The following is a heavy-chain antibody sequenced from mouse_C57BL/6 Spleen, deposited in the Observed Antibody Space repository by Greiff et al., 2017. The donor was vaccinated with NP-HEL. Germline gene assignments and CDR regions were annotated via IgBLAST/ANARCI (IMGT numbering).Heavy chain of an antibody. D-gene: IGHD1-1*02. CDR1: GYTFTSYW. V-gene: IGHV1-69*01. CDR2: IDPSDSYT. Sequence: VKLQQPGAELVMPGASVKLSCKASGYTFTSYWMHWVKQRPGQGLEWIGEIDPSDSYTNYNQKFKGKSTLTVDKSSSTAYMQLSSLTSEDSAVYYCARRGELSGDYWGQGTSVTVSS. J-gene: IGHJ4*01. CDR3: ARRGELSGDY.